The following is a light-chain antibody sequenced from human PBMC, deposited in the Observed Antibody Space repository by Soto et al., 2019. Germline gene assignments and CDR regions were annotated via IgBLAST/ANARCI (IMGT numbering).Light chain of an antibody. J-gene: IGKJ2*01. CDR3: LQHNSYPHT. CDR1: QGIRND. V-gene: IGKV1-17*01. Sequence: DIQMTQSPSSLSASVGDRVTITCRASQGIRNDLGWYQQKPGKAPKCLSYTASSLQSEVRSRFSGSRSATEFTLRISSLQQEEFGSYYCLQHNSYPHTFGQGTKLEIK. CDR2: TAS.